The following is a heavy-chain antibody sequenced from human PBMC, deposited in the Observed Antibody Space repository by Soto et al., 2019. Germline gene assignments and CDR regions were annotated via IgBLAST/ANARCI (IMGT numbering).Heavy chain of an antibody. CDR3: ARAGGKHIDY. CDR1: GGSVSSGSYY. J-gene: IGHJ4*02. V-gene: IGHV4-61*01. D-gene: IGHD2-15*01. CDR2: IYYSGST. Sequence: SETLSLTCTVSGGSVSSGSYYWSWIRQPPGKGLEWIGYIYYSGSTNYNPSLKSRVTISVDTSKNQFSLKLSSVTAADTAVYYCARAGGKHIDYWGQGTLVTVSS.